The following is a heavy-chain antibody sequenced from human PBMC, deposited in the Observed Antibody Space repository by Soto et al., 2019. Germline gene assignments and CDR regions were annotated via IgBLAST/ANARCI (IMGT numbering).Heavy chain of an antibody. Sequence: EVQLVESGGGLVQPGGSLRLSCAASGFTFSNYWMSWVRQAPGKGLEWVANIKEDGSESNYVDSVKGRFIISRDNAKNSLYLLLNSLRAEDTAVYYCARAGSETDYWGQGTLVTVSS. D-gene: IGHD3-10*01. CDR1: GFTFSNYW. CDR3: ARAGSETDY. CDR2: IKEDGSES. J-gene: IGHJ4*02. V-gene: IGHV3-7*05.